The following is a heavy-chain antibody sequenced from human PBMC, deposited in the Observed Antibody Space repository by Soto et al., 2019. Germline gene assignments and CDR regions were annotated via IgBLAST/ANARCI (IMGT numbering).Heavy chain of an antibody. CDR3: ARDNGGVLSYDFWSGYAYGMDV. J-gene: IGHJ6*02. V-gene: IGHV3-30-3*01. CDR2: ISYDGSNK. CDR1: GFTFSSYA. Sequence: TGGFLRLSCAASGFTFSSYAMHWVRQAPGKGLEWVAVISYDGSNKYYADSVKGRFTISRDNSKNTLYLQMNSLRAEDTAVYYCARDNGGVLSYDFWSGYAYGMDVWGQGTTVTVSS. D-gene: IGHD3-3*01.